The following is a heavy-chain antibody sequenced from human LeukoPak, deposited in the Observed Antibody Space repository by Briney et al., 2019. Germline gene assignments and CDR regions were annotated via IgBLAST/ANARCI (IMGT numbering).Heavy chain of an antibody. CDR3: ARVGVEVGAIET. J-gene: IGHJ4*02. D-gene: IGHD1-26*01. CDR2: IYSRGGT. V-gene: IGHV4-39*07. CDR1: GGSISSSDYF. Sequence: SETLSLTCTVSGGSISSSDYFWGWIRQPPGKGLEWIGNIYSRGGTYYNPSLKSRVTVSIDTSKKQFSLKLSSVTAADTAVYYCARVGVEVGAIETWGQGTLVTVSS.